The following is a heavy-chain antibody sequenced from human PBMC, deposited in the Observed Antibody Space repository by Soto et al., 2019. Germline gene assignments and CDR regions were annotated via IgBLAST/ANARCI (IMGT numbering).Heavy chain of an antibody. CDR3: AKKEREVVPAGTAIDY. Sequence: VQLVESGGGVVQPGRSLRLSCAASGFTFSSYGMHWVRQAPGKGLEWVAVISYDGSNKYYADSVKGRFTISRDNSKNTLYLQMNSMTSEDTAVYYCAKKEREVVPAGTAIDYWGQGTLVTVSS. CDR1: GFTFSSYG. J-gene: IGHJ4*02. V-gene: IGHV3-30*18. D-gene: IGHD2-2*01. CDR2: ISYDGSNK.